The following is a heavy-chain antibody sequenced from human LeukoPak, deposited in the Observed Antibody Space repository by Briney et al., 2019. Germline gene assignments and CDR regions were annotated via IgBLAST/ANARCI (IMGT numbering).Heavy chain of an antibody. CDR1: GYTLTELS. J-gene: IGHJ4*02. CDR3: ATDGGGYCSSTSCYLR. V-gene: IGHV1-24*01. Sequence: ASVKVSCKVSGYTLTELSMHWVRQAPGKGLERMGGFDPEDGETIYAQKSQGRVTMTEDTSTDTAYMELSSLRSEDTAVYYCATDGGGYCSSTSCYLRWGQGTLVTVSS. CDR2: FDPEDGET. D-gene: IGHD2-2*01.